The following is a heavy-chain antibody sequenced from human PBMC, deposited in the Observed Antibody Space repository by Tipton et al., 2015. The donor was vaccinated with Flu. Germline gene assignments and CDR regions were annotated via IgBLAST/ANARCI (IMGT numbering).Heavy chain of an antibody. CDR2: INHSGST. CDR3: ARGPLRYFDKLNRRYTWFDP. Sequence: TLSLTCAVYGGPFSGYYWSWIRQPPGKGLEWIGEINHSGSTNYNPSLKSRVTISVDTSKNQFSLKLSSVTAADTAVYYCARGPLRYFDKLNRRYTWFDPWGQGTLVPVSS. J-gene: IGHJ5*02. V-gene: IGHV4-34*01. D-gene: IGHD3-9*01. CDR1: GGPFSGYY.